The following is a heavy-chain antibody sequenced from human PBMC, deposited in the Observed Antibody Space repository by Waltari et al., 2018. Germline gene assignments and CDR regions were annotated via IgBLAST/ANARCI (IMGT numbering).Heavy chain of an antibody. CDR3: ARAKGGGSRSTLDY. D-gene: IGHD3-16*01. CDR1: GFTFSSYA. V-gene: IGHV3-30-3*01. Sequence: QVQLVESGGGVVQPGRSLRLSCAASGFTFSSYAMHWVRQAPGKGLEWVAVISYDGSNKYYADSVKGRFTISRDNSKNTLYLQMNSLRAEDTAVYYCARAKGGGSRSTLDYWGQGTLVTVSS. J-gene: IGHJ4*02. CDR2: ISYDGSNK.